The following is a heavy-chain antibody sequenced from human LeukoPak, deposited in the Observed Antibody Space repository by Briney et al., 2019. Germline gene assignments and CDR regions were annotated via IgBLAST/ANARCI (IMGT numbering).Heavy chain of an antibody. CDR2: ISYDGSNK. Sequence: GGSLRLSCAASGFTFSAYGMHWVRQASGKGLEWVAVISYDGSNKYYADSVKGRFTISRDNSKNTLYLQMNSLRAEDTAVYYCAKDRTTIATYYYYGMDVWGQGTTVTVSS. D-gene: IGHD2/OR15-2a*01. V-gene: IGHV3-30*18. CDR3: AKDRTTIATYYYYGMDV. CDR1: GFTFSAYG. J-gene: IGHJ6*02.